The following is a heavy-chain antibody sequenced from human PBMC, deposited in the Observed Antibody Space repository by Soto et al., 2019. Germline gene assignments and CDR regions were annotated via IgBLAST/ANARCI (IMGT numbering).Heavy chain of an antibody. CDR1: GFSLSASGVG. CDR2: IYWDDDK. J-gene: IGHJ3*02. V-gene: IGHV2-5*02. D-gene: IGHD1-20*01. CDR3: THGLYNGNDVYAFDI. Sequence: SGPTLVNPTQTLTLTCTFSGFSLSASGVGVGWIRQPPGKALEWLALIYWDDDKRYSPSLKSRLTITKDTSKNQVVLTMTNMDPVDTATYYCTHGLYNGNDVYAFDIWGQGKRVPVSS.